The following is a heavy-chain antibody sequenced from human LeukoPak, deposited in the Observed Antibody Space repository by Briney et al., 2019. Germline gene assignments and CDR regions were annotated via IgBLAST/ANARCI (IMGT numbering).Heavy chain of an antibody. CDR1: GFTVSSNY. Sequence: GGSLRLSCAASGFTVSSNYMSWVRQAPGKGLEWVSVIYSGGSTYYADSVKGRFTISRDNSKNTLYLQMNSLRAKDTAVYYCARARGDYGDYADYWGQGTLVTVSS. D-gene: IGHD4-17*01. J-gene: IGHJ4*02. CDR2: IYSGGST. CDR3: ARARGDYGDYADY. V-gene: IGHV3-66*01.